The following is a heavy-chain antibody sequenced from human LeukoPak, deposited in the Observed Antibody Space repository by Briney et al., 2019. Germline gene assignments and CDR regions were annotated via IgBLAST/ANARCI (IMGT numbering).Heavy chain of an antibody. D-gene: IGHD3-16*02. J-gene: IGHJ6*03. CDR3: ARGPLVDTEVYYYYMDV. V-gene: IGHV3-7*01. CDR1: GFTFSSYW. Sequence: GGSLRLSCAASGFTFSSYWMSWVRQAPGKGLEWVANIKQDGSEKYYVDSVKGRFTISRDNAKHSLYLQMNSLRAEDTAVYYCARGPLVDTEVYYYYMDVWGKGTTVTVSS. CDR2: IKQDGSEK.